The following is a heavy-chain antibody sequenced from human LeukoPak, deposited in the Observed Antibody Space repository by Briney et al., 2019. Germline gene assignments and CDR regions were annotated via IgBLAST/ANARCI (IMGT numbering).Heavy chain of an antibody. J-gene: IGHJ6*04. Sequence: GGSLRLSCAASGFTFSGYWMTWVRQAPGKGLEWVANINQDGSEKYYVDSVKGRFTISRDNAKKSLYLQMNSLRAEDTAVYYCARDGPSDVGDSVDVWGKGTTVIISS. CDR1: GFTFSGYW. V-gene: IGHV3-7*01. CDR3: ARDGPSDVGDSVDV. CDR2: INQDGSEK.